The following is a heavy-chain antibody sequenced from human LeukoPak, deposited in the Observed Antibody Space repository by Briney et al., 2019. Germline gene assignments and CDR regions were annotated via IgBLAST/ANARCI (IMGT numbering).Heavy chain of an antibody. Sequence: PSETLSLTCTVSGGSISSPSYYWGWVPQSPGKGLEWIGSIYYSGTTQDNPSLMRRATISVDTSKNQFSLKLTSVTAADTSVYYCVRQYYDILTGYSDLVDIWGPGTKVIVSS. CDR1: GGSISSPSYY. J-gene: IGHJ3*02. D-gene: IGHD3-9*01. V-gene: IGHV4-39*01. CDR3: VRQYYDILTGYSDLVDI. CDR2: IYYSGTT.